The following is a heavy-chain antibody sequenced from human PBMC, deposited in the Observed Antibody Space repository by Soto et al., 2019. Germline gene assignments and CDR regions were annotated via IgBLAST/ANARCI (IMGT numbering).Heavy chain of an antibody. CDR1: GVSISRYY. Sequence: PSETLSLTCTVSGVSISRYYWSWIRQPTGKGLEWIGYMYNTGSTVYNPPFKSRVTISVDTSKNQFSLKLNSVTAADTAVYYCARDLWGYCGTDCYPLDVWGQGTTVTVSS. CDR2: MYNTGST. CDR3: ARDLWGYCGTDCYPLDV. V-gene: IGHV4-59*01. D-gene: IGHD2-21*02. J-gene: IGHJ6*02.